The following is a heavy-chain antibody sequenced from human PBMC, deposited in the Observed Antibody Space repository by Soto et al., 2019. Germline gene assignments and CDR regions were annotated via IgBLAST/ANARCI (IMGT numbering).Heavy chain of an antibody. Sequence: QVQLVQSGAEVKKPGASVKVSCKAPRYIFTAYFMHWVRQAPGQGLEWMGWINPNNGATHYGLSFQGRVIMTRDTSISTAYMELSSLRSDDTTVYYCASHDPGARFDPWGQGTLVIVSS. CDR3: ASHDPGARFDP. D-gene: IGHD1-1*01. CDR2: INPNNGAT. CDR1: RYIFTAYF. J-gene: IGHJ5*02. V-gene: IGHV1-2*02.